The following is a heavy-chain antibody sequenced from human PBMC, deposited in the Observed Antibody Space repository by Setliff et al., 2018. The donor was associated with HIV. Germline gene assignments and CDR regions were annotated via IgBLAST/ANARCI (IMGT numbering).Heavy chain of an antibody. J-gene: IGHJ6*03. CDR3: GRTMTYYYLCMDV. Sequence: PSETLSLTCSVSGVSTSSSTYYWGWVRQPPGKGLEWIGQIYHGGNTRYNPSLKSRLTMSIDKSKNQVSLELSSVTAADTAVYYCGRTMTYYYLCMDVWGNGTTVTVSS. CDR2: IYHGGNT. V-gene: IGHV4-39*07. CDR1: GVSTSSSTYY.